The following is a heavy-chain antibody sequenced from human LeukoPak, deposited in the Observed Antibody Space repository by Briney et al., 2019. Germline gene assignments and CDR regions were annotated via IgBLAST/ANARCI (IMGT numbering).Heavy chain of an antibody. J-gene: IGHJ4*02. CDR3: ARDTSGYRRGSFDY. CDR1: GGSISSYY. CDR2: IYYSGST. V-gene: IGHV4-59*01. D-gene: IGHD3-22*01. Sequence: PSETLSLTCTVSGGSISSYYWSWIRQPPGKGLEWIGYIYYSGSTSYNPSLKSRVTISVDTSNNHFSLKLSSVTAADTAVYYCARDTSGYRRGSFDYWGQGTLVTVSS.